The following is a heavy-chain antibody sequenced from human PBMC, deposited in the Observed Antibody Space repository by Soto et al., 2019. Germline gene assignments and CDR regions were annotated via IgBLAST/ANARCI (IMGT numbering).Heavy chain of an antibody. CDR1: GFTFSSYG. J-gene: IGHJ6*02. D-gene: IGHD2-15*01. CDR3: ARVVVVAEPPMDV. Sequence: PGGALRLSCAASGFTFSSYGMHWVRQAPGKGLEWVAVIWYDGSNKYYADSVKGRFTISRDNSKNTLYLQMNSLRAEDTAVYYCARVVVVAEPPMDVWGQGTTVTVSS. V-gene: IGHV3-33*01. CDR2: IWYDGSNK.